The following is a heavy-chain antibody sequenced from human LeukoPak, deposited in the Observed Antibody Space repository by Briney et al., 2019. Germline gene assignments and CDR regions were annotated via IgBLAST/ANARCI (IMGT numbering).Heavy chain of an antibody. V-gene: IGHV3-66*02. CDR3: ARDSSLEWLPGSSDY. CDR2: IYSGGST. Sequence: PGGSLRLSCAASGFTVSSNYMSWVRQAPGKGLEWVSVIYSGGSTYYADSVKGRFTISRDNSKNTLYLQMNSLRAEDTAVYYCARDSSLEWLPGSSDYWGQGTLVTVSS. D-gene: IGHD3-3*01. CDR1: GFTVSSNY. J-gene: IGHJ4*02.